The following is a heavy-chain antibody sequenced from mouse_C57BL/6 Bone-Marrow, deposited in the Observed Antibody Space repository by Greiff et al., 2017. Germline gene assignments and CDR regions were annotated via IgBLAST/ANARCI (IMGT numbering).Heavy chain of an antibody. CDR1: GYTFTSYW. CDR3: ARSNYGSSPWYFDV. J-gene: IGHJ1*03. D-gene: IGHD1-1*01. CDR2: IDPSDSET. Sequence: QVHVKQPGAELVRPGSSVKLSCKASGYTFTSYWMHWVKQRPIQGLEWIGNIDPSDSETHYNQKFKDKATLTVDKSTSTAYMQLSSLTSEYSAVYYCARSNYGSSPWYFDVWGTGTTVTVSS. V-gene: IGHV1-52*01.